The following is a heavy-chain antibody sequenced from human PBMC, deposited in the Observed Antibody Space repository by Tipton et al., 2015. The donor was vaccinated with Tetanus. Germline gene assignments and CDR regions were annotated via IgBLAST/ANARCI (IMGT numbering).Heavy chain of an antibody. Sequence: TLSLTCTVSGGSISSYYWTWIRQPPGMGLEWIGHISHSGSASYNPSLKSRVTISLDTSKNQFPLTLRSVTAADTAVYYCARSYGDTFLFRLDYWGQGALVTVSS. CDR2: ISHSGSA. V-gene: IGHV4-59*07. CDR1: GGSISSYY. D-gene: IGHD4-17*01. CDR3: ARSYGDTFLFRLDY. J-gene: IGHJ4*02.